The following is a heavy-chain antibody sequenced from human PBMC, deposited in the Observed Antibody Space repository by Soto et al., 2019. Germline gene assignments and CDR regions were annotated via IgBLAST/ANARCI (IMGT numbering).Heavy chain of an antibody. D-gene: IGHD3-22*01. CDR2: ISYDGSNK. CDR3: AKVADGYYYDSSGYPDAFDI. Sequence: PGGSLRLSCAASGVHFISYGMHWVRQATGKGLEWVAVISYDGSNKYYADSVKGRFTISRDNSKNTLYLQMNSLRAEDTAVCYCAKVADGYYYDSSGYPDAFDIWGQGTMVTVSS. V-gene: IGHV3-30*18. CDR1: GVHFISYG. J-gene: IGHJ3*02.